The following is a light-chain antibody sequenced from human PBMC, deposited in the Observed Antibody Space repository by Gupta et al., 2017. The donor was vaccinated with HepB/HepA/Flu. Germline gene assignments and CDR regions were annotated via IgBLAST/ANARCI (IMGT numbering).Light chain of an antibody. J-gene: IGKJ4*01. Sequence: EIVLTQSPGTLSLSPGERAIVSCRASQSVSSSHLAWYQLKPGQAPRLLIYGASSRATGIPDRFSGSGSGKEFTLTINRLEPEDFAVYYCQQYGSSPVTFGRGTKVEI. V-gene: IGKV3-20*01. CDR3: QQYGSSPVT. CDR2: GAS. CDR1: QSVSSSH.